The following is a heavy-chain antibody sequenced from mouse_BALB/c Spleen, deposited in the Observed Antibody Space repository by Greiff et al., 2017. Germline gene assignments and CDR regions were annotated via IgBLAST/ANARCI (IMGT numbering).Heavy chain of an antibody. CDR2: INPSTGYT. D-gene: IGHD2-4*01. Sequence: QVQLKESGAELAKPGASVKMSCKASGYTFTSYWMHWVKQRPGQGLEWIGYINPSTGYTEYNQKFKDKATLTADKSSSTAYMQLSSLTSEDSAVYYCARGGDYDDPFAYWGQGTLVTVSA. J-gene: IGHJ3*01. CDR1: GYTFTSYW. CDR3: ARGGDYDDPFAY. V-gene: IGHV1-7*01.